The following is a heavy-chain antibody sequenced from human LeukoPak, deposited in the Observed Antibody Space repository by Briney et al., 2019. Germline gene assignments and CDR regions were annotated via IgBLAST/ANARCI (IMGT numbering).Heavy chain of an antibody. CDR1: GFTFSSYS. V-gene: IGHV3-21*01. CDR2: ISSSSSYI. D-gene: IGHD6-13*01. J-gene: IGHJ4*02. CDR3: ARGFIAAAGLLDY. Sequence: GGSLRLSCAASGFTFSSYSMNWVRQAPGKGLEWVSSISSSSSYIYYADSVKGRFTISRDNAKDSLYLQMNSLIAEDTAVYYCARGFIAAAGLLDYWGQGTLVTVSS.